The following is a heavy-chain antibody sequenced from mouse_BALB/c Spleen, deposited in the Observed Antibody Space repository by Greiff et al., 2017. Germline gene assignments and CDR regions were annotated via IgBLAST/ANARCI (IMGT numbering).Heavy chain of an antibody. CDR1: GYTFTSYW. J-gene: IGHJ3*01. D-gene: IGHD4-1*01. V-gene: IGHV1-7*01. CDR3: ARLMLGGAY. Sequence: VMLVESGAELAKPGASVKMSCKASGYTFTSYWMHWVKQRPGQGLEWIGYINPSTGYTEYNQKFKDKATLTADKSSSTAYMQLSSLTSEDSAVYYCARLMLGGAYWGQGTLVTVSA. CDR2: INPSTGYT.